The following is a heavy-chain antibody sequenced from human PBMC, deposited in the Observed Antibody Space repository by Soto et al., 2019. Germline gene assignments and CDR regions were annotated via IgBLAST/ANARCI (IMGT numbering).Heavy chain of an antibody. D-gene: IGHD2-8*01. Sequence: SETLSLSCTVSGGSVSNSNYYWGWIRQSPGKGLEWIGSVYYRGRSYSKSSVKSRVTISVDTSKNQFSLNLNSVTASDTAVYYCVSQRTSVLTQAYFDYWGPGALVTVSS. J-gene: IGHJ4*02. V-gene: IGHV4-39*01. CDR3: VSQRTSVLTQAYFDY. CDR1: GGSVSNSNYY. CDR2: VYYRGRS.